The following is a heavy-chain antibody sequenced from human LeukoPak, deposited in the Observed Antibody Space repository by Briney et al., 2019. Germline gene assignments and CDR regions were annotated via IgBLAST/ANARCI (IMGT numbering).Heavy chain of an antibody. J-gene: IGHJ4*02. CDR1: GYTFTSYG. CDR2: ISVYNGNT. CDR3: ARDKDVLLWFGELGSSFDY. D-gene: IGHD3-10*01. Sequence: ASVKVSCKASGYTFTSYGISWVRQAPGQGLEWMGWISVYNGNTNYAQKLQGRVTMTTDTSTSTAYMELRSLRSDDTAVYYCARDKDVLLWFGELGSSFDYWGQGTLVTVSS. V-gene: IGHV1-18*01.